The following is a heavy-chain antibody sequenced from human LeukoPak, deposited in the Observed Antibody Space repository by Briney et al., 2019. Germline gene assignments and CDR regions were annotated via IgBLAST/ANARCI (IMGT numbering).Heavy chain of an antibody. CDR2: ISYDGSNK. CDR3: ARVWGGTGTTPGLFDY. J-gene: IGHJ4*02. D-gene: IGHD1-1*01. Sequence: GGSLRLPCAASGFTFSSYAMHWVRQAPGKGLEWVAVISYDGSNKYYADSVKGRFTISRDNSKNTLYLQMNSLRAEDTAVYYCARVWGGTGTTPGLFDYWGQGTLVTVSS. CDR1: GFTFSSYA. V-gene: IGHV3-30-3*01.